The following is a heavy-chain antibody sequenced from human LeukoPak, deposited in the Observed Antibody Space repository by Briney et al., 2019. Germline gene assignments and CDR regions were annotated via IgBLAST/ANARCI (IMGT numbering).Heavy chain of an antibody. J-gene: IGHJ4*02. CDR2: ISRSSSYI. CDR1: GFTFRSYS. D-gene: IGHD4-17*01. Sequence: GALRLSCAASGFTFRSYSMNWVRQAPGKGLEWVSSISRSSSYIYYADSVKGRFTISRDSAKNSLYLQMNSLRAEDTAVYYCARYLDYGDYFYFDYWGQGTLVTVSP. CDR3: ARYLDYGDYFYFDY. V-gene: IGHV3-21*01.